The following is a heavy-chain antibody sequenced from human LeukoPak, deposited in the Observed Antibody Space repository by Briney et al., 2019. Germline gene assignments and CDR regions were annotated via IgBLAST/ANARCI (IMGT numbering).Heavy chain of an antibody. CDR3: AREGETSSWYPY. Sequence: ASVTVSCTASGYTFEHPGISWVRQAPGQGPEWIGWISPYTGDTKYAQKFQGRLIVTADASTTTVYMDLRSLRSDDTAVYYCAREGETSSWYPYWGQGTLVTVSS. V-gene: IGHV1-18*01. CDR1: GYTFEHPG. D-gene: IGHD6-13*01. CDR2: ISPYTGDT. J-gene: IGHJ4*02.